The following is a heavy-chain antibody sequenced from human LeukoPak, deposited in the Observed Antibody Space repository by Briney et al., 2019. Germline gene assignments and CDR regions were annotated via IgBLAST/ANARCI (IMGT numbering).Heavy chain of an antibody. CDR3: ARDLNYYDSERAFDY. CDR2: ISSSSSTI. V-gene: IGHV3-48*04. D-gene: IGHD3-22*01. CDR1: GFTFSSYS. J-gene: IGHJ4*02. Sequence: GGSLRLSCAASGFTFSSYSMNWVRQAPGKGLEWVSYISSSSSTIYYADSVKGRFTISRDNAKNSLYLQMNSLRAEDTAVYYCARDLNYYDSERAFDYWGQGTLVTVSS.